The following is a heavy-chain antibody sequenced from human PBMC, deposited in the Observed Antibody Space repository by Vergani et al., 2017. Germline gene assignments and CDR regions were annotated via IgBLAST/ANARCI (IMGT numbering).Heavy chain of an antibody. J-gene: IGHJ3*01. CDR2: IFHSGAT. V-gene: IGHV4-4*01. CDR3: ARDITHRIKKYNHHGALDV. Sequence: QVQLQESGPGLVKPLETLSLTCTVTGDSMRSSNWRTWVRQSPGKGLEWIGVIFHSGATNYNPSLKSRLSISVDTSTNQFSLKLTSLSVADTAIYFCARDITHRIKKYNHHGALDVWGQGKMVTVSS. CDR1: GDSMRSSNW. D-gene: IGHD4/OR15-4a*01.